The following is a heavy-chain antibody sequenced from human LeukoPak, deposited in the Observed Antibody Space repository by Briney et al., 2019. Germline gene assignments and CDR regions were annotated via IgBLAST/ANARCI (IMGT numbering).Heavy chain of an antibody. D-gene: IGHD1-26*01. CDR2: ISWNSGSI. Sequence: GGSLRLSCAASGFTFDDYAMHWVRQAPGKGLEWVSGISWNSGSIGYADSVKGRFTISRDNAKNSLYLQMNSLRVEDTALYYCVREASGVSSSAFDVWGQGTMVTVSS. J-gene: IGHJ3*01. CDR1: GFTFDDYA. V-gene: IGHV3-9*01. CDR3: VREASGVSSSAFDV.